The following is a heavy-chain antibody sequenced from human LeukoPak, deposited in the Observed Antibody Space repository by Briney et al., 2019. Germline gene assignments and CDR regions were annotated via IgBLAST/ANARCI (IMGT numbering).Heavy chain of an antibody. J-gene: IGHJ4*02. CDR1: GFTFSSYS. CDR3: ARDELHTGTYFPFDY. D-gene: IGHD1-26*01. V-gene: IGHV3-21*01. Sequence: PGGSLRLSCAASGFTFSSYSLNWVRLAPGKGLEWVSSISSSSSYIYYADSVKGRFTISRDNAKNSLYLQMNSLRAEDTAVYYCARDELHTGTYFPFDYWGQGTLVTVSS. CDR2: ISSSSSYI.